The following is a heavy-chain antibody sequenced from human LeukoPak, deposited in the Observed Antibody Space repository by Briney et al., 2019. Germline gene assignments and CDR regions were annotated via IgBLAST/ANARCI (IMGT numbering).Heavy chain of an antibody. CDR2: ISAYNGNT. CDR1: GYTFTSYG. V-gene: IGHV1-18*01. D-gene: IGHD5-12*01. CDR3: ARRGYSGYDYGVDGY. Sequence: GASVKVSCKASGYTFTSYGISWVRQAPGQGLEWMGWISAYNGNTNYAQKLQGRVTMTTDTSTSTAYMELRSLRSDDTAVYYCARRGYSGYDYGVDGYWGQRTLVTVSS. J-gene: IGHJ4*02.